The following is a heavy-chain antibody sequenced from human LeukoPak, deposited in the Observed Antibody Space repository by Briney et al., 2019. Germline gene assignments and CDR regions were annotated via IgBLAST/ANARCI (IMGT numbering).Heavy chain of an antibody. CDR1: GGSISSSSYY. CDR3: ARGAYCTSINCYGFDY. J-gene: IGHJ4*02. D-gene: IGHD2-2*01. CDR2: IYTSGST. V-gene: IGHV4-61*02. Sequence: SETLSFTCTVSGGSISSSSYYWGWIRQPAGKGLEWIGRIYTSGSTNYNPSLKSRVTMSVDTSKNQFSLKLKSVTAADTAVYYCARGAYCTSINCYGFDYWGQGLLVTVSS.